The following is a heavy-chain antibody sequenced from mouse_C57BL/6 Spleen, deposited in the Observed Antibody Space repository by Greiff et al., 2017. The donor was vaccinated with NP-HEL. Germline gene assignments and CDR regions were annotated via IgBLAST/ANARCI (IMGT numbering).Heavy chain of an antibody. CDR1: GYTFTSYW. Sequence: QVQLKQPGAELVKPGASVKMSCKASGYTFTSYWITWVKQRPGQGLEWIGDIYPGSGSTNYNEKFKSKATLTVDTSSSTAYMQLSSLTSEDSAVYYCAREGIYYGNFWFAYWGQGTLVTVSA. CDR2: IYPGSGST. CDR3: AREGIYYGNFWFAY. D-gene: IGHD2-1*01. J-gene: IGHJ3*01. V-gene: IGHV1-55*01.